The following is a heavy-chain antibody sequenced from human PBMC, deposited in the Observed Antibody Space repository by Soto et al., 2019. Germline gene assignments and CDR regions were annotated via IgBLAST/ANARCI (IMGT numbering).Heavy chain of an antibody. V-gene: IGHV1-69*01. CDR3: ARGRGTIFGVVIDPAPCFDP. CDR1: GGTFSSYA. CDR2: IIPILGTA. J-gene: IGHJ5*02. Sequence: QVQLVQSGAEVKKPGSSVKVSCKASGGTFSSYAISWVRQAPGQGLEWMGGIIPILGTANYAQKFEGIVTITADESTITAYMEMSSLRAEDTAVYYCARGRGTIFGVVIDPAPCFDPWGQGPLVTVSS. D-gene: IGHD3-3*01.